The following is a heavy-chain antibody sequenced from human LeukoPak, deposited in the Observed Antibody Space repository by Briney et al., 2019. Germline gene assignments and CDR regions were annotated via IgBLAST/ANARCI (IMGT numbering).Heavy chain of an antibody. V-gene: IGHV3-30-3*01. CDR3: AGGATAIPGDAFDI. CDR1: GFTFSSYA. J-gene: IGHJ3*02. CDR2: ISYDGSNK. Sequence: GGSLRLSCAASGFTFSSYAMHWVRQAPGKGLEWVAVISYDGSNKYYADSVKGRFTISRDNSKNTLYLQMNSLRAEDTAVYYCAGGATAIPGDAFDIWGQGTMVTVSP. D-gene: IGHD2-2*02.